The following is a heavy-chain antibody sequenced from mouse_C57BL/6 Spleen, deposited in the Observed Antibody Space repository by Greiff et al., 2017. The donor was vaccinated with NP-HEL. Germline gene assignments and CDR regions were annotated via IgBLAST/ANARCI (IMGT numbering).Heavy chain of an antibody. D-gene: IGHD2-4*01. Sequence: VQLQQSGPDLVKPGASVKLSCKASGYTFTDYYMNWVKQSNGKSLEWIGYINPSYGTTSYNHKFKGKATLTVDKSSSTAYMQLNSLTSDEAAVYYCAKESDDYGEFAYWGQGTMVTVSA. V-gene: IGHV1-39*01. CDR3: AKESDDYGEFAY. CDR1: GYTFTDYY. J-gene: IGHJ3*01. CDR2: INPSYGTT.